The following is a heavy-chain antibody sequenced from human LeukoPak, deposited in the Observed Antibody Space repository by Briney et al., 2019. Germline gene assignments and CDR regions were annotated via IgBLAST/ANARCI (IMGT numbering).Heavy chain of an antibody. CDR2: IKQDGSEK. D-gene: IGHD2-2*02. CDR3: ARGGCSSTSCYIWWFDP. Sequence: GGSLSLSCAASGFSFSSFSINWVRQAPGKGLEWVANIKQDGSEKYYVDSVKGRFTISRDNAKNSLYLQMNSLRAEDTAVYYCARGGCSSTSCYIWWFDPWGQGTLVTVSS. V-gene: IGHV3-7*01. CDR1: GFSFSSFS. J-gene: IGHJ5*02.